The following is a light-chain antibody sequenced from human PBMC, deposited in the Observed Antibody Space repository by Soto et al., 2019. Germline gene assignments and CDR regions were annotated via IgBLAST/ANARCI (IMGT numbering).Light chain of an antibody. Sequence: QTVVTKEPSFSVSPGGTVTLTCGLSSGSVSTSYYPSWYQQTPGQAPRTLIYSTSTRSSGVPDRFSGSILGNKAALTITWAQADDEADYYCVLYMGSGISVFGGGTKLTVL. CDR3: VLYMGSGISV. CDR2: STS. J-gene: IGLJ3*02. V-gene: IGLV8-61*01. CDR1: SGSVSTSYY.